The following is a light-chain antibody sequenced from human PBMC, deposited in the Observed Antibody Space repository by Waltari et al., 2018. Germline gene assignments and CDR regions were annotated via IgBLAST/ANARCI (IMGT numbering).Light chain of an antibody. Sequence: SVLTQPPSASGTPGQTVPIPCSGSSSNIRGNFVYWYQDLPGLAPPLLIYTNNQRPSGVPDRFSGSKSGTSASLAISGLRSDDEAEYYCAAWDDNLTGPLFGGGTKVTVL. J-gene: IGLJ3*02. CDR2: TNN. CDR3: AAWDDNLTGPL. V-gene: IGLV1-47*01. CDR1: SSNIRGNF.